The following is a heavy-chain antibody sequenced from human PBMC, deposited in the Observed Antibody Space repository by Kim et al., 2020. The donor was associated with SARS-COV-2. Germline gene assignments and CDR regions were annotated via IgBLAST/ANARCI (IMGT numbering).Heavy chain of an antibody. V-gene: IGHV3-23*01. Sequence: GGSLRLSCAASGFTFSSYAMSWVRQAPGKGLEWVSAISGSGGSTYYADSVKGRFTISRDNSKNTLYLQMNSLRAEDTAVYYCAKAGGAVVAAIYYYYGMDVWGQGTTVTVSS. J-gene: IGHJ6*02. D-gene: IGHD2-15*01. CDR2: ISGSGGST. CDR1: GFTFSSYA. CDR3: AKAGGAVVAAIYYYYGMDV.